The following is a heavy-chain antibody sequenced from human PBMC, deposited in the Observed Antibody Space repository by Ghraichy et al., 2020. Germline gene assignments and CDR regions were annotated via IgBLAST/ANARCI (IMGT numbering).Heavy chain of an antibody. V-gene: IGHV2-5*02. CDR1: GFSLSTSGVG. D-gene: IGHD3-3*01. Sequence: SGPTLVKPTQTLTLTCTFSGFSLSTSGVGVGWIRQPPGKALEWLALIYWDDDKRYSPSLKSRLTITKDTSKNQVVLTMTNMDPVDTATYYCAHRLDFWSGYYRETNDAFDIWGQGTMVTVSS. J-gene: IGHJ3*02. CDR3: AHRLDFWSGYYRETNDAFDI. CDR2: IYWDDDK.